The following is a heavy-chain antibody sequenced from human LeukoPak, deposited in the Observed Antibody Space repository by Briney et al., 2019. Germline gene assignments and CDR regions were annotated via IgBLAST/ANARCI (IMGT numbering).Heavy chain of an antibody. CDR3: ARIAVAGTDWFDP. D-gene: IGHD6-19*01. CDR2: INPNSGNT. V-gene: IGHV1-18*04. Sequence: GASVKVSCKASGYTFTGYYMHWVRQAPGQGLEWMGWINPNSGNTNYAQKLQGRVTMTTDTSTSTAYMELRSLRSDDTAVYYCARIAVAGTDWFDPWGQGTLVTVSS. J-gene: IGHJ5*02. CDR1: GYTFTGYY.